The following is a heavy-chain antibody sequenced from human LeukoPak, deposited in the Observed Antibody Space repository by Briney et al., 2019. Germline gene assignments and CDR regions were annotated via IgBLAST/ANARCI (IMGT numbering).Heavy chain of an antibody. V-gene: IGHV3-48*04. J-gene: IGHJ4*02. CDR1: GFTFSSYS. Sequence: GGSLRLSCAASGFTFSSYSMNWVRQAPGKGLEGVSYISSSSSTIYYADSVKGRFTISRDNAKNSLYLQMNSLRAEDTAVYYCARAGSHRNSGYDYWGQGTLVTVSS. D-gene: IGHD5-12*01. CDR3: ARAGSHRNSGYDY. CDR2: ISSSSSTI.